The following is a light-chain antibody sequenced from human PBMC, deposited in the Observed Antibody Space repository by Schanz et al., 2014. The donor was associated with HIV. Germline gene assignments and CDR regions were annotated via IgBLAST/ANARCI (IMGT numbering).Light chain of an antibody. CDR1: QDISNS. V-gene: IGKV1-33*01. CDR3: QHYDSYPWT. Sequence: DIQMTQSPSSLSAFVGDRVTITCQASQDISNSLNWSQQKPGKAPKLLIYEASSLETGVPSRFSGGGSGTHFTLTISGLQPDDSATYYCQHYDSYPWTFGQGTKVEIK. J-gene: IGKJ1*01. CDR2: EAS.